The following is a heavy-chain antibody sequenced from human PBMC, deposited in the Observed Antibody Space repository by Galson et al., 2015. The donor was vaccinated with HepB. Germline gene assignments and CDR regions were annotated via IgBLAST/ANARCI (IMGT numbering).Heavy chain of an antibody. J-gene: IGHJ6*02. D-gene: IGHD2-2*01. CDR3: ASSTGVVPAANYYYYYGMDV. Sequence: SVKVSCKASGYTFTSYAMHWVRQAPGQRLEWMGWINAGNGNTKYSQKFQGRVTITRDTSASTAYMELSSLRSEDTAVYYCASSTGVVPAANYYYYYGMDVWGQGTTVTVSS. CDR1: GYTFTSYA. CDR2: INAGNGNT. V-gene: IGHV1-3*01.